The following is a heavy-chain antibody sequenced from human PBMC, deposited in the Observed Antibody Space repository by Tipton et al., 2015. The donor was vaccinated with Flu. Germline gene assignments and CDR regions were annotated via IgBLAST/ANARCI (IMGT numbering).Heavy chain of an antibody. V-gene: IGHV4-61*02. CDR2: IYTIRST. J-gene: IGHJ5*02. CDR3: VRDGGVCSSLSCSFGP. Sequence: GLVKPSQTLSLICNVSGVSINSGSYYWTWIRQPAGKGLEWIGHIYTIRSTKYNPSLKSRVSISLDTSKNQFFLKLSSVTAADTAVYYCVRDGGVCSSLSCSFGPWGQGTLVTVSS. CDR1: GVSINSGSYY. D-gene: IGHD2-2*01.